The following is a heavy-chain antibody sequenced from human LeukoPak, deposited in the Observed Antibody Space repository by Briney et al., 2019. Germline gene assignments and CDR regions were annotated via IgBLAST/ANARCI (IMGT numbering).Heavy chain of an antibody. CDR2: MNPNSGNT. Sequence: EASVKVSCKASGYTFTSYDINWVRQATGQGLEWMGWMNPNSGNTGYAQKFQGRVTITRNTSISTAYMELRSLRSDDTAVYYCARLMGCSSTSCPVDYWGQGTLVTVSS. CDR3: ARLMGCSSTSCPVDY. CDR1: GYTFTSYD. V-gene: IGHV1-8*03. D-gene: IGHD2-2*01. J-gene: IGHJ4*02.